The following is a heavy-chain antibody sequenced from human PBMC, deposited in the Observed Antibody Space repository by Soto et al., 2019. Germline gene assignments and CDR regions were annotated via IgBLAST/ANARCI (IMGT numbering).Heavy chain of an antibody. D-gene: IGHD3-22*01. J-gene: IGHJ4*02. CDR3: ARDWAIGYDSSGYYPDY. CDR2: INSDGSST. CDR1: GFPFSSTW. V-gene: IGHV3-74*01. Sequence: PGGSLSLSCAPPGFPFSSTWMPWVGHAPGKGLVWVSRINSDGSSTSYADSVKGRFTISRDNAKNTLYLQMNSLRAEDTAVYYCARDWAIGYDSSGYYPDYWGQGTLVTVSS.